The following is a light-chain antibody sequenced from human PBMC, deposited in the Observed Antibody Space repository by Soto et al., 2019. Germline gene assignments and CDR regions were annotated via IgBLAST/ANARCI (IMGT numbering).Light chain of an antibody. CDR3: QQYGSSGT. CDR2: GAS. J-gene: IGKJ1*01. Sequence: TYSPDTLSVSRWEIVSLSCRASQSVSNNYLAWYQQKPGQAPRLLIYGASNRATGIPDRFSGSGSGTDFTLTISRLEPEDFAMYYCQQYGSSGTFGQATKVDNK. CDR1: QSVSNNY. V-gene: IGKV3-20*01.